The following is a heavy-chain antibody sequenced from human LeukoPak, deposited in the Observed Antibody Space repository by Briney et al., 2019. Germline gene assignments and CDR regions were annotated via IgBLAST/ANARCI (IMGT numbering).Heavy chain of an antibody. V-gene: IGHV3-21*01. J-gene: IGHJ4*02. CDR3: ARDLEIGSSPYYFDY. D-gene: IGHD3-3*01. Sequence: GGSLRLSCAASGFTFSSYSMNWVRQAPGRGLEWVSSISSSSSYIYYADSVKGRFTISRDNAKNSLYLQMNSLRAEDTAVYYCARDLEIGSSPYYFDYWGQGTLVTVSS. CDR2: ISSSSSYI. CDR1: GFTFSSYS.